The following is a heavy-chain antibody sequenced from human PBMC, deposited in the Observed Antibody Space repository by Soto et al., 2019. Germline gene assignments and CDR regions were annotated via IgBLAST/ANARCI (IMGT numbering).Heavy chain of an antibody. J-gene: IGHJ6*02. CDR3: ARGVENIVVVLDVFGYYGIDV. V-gene: IGHV1-3*01. CDR1: GYSFTSYA. Sequence: ASVKVSCKASGYSFTSYAIYWVRQAPGQRLEWMGWINAGNGNTKYSQKLQGRVTFTGDTSTSTAHMELSSLRSEDTAVYFCARGVENIVVVLDVFGYYGIDVWGQGTTVTVYS. CDR2: INAGNGNT. D-gene: IGHD2-2*01.